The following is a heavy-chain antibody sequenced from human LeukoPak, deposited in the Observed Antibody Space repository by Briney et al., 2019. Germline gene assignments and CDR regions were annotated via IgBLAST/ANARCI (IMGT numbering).Heavy chain of an antibody. CDR3: AVLDIVVVPAAMELNY. CDR2: INPNSGGT. CDR1: GYTFTSYY. V-gene: IGHV1-2*02. D-gene: IGHD2-2*01. J-gene: IGHJ4*02. Sequence: PGASVKVSCKASGYTFTSYYMHWVRQAPGQGLEWMGWINPNSGGTNYAQKFQGRVTMTRDTSISTAYMELSRLRSDDTAVYYCAVLDIVVVPAAMELNYWGQGTLVTVSS.